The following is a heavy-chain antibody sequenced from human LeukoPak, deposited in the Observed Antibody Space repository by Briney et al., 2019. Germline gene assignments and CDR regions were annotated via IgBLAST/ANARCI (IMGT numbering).Heavy chain of an antibody. CDR2: ISYDGSNK. Sequence: GGSLRLSCAASGFTFSSYGMHWVRQAPGKGLEWVAVISYDGSNKYYADSVKGRFTISRDNSKNTLYLQMNSLRAEDTAVYYCVKDTSGSYDYWGQGTLVTVSS. CDR1: GFTFSSYG. CDR3: VKDTSGSYDY. V-gene: IGHV3-30*18. J-gene: IGHJ4*02. D-gene: IGHD1-26*01.